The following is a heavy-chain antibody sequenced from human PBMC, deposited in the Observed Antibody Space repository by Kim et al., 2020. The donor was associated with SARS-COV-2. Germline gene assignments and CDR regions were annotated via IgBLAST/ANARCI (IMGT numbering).Heavy chain of an antibody. V-gene: IGHV3-30*01. Sequence: KYYVDAVKGRFTRSRDNAKNTLYLQMNSLSAADTAVYYCAREFYGPLDYWGQGALVTVSS. CDR2: K. J-gene: IGHJ4*02. D-gene: IGHD4-17*01. CDR3: AREFYGPLDY.